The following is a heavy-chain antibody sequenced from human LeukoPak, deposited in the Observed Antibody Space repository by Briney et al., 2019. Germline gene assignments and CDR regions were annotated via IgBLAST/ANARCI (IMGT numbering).Heavy chain of an antibody. CDR3: AREYSSSNDAFDI. CDR1: GFTFSSYR. CDR2: ISSSSSYI. Sequence: GGSLRLSCAASGFTFSSYRMNWVRQAPGKGLEWVSSISSSSSYIYYADSVKGRFTISRDNAKNSLYLQMNSLRAEDTAVYYCAREYSSSNDAFDIWGQGTMVTVSS. V-gene: IGHV3-21*06. J-gene: IGHJ3*02. D-gene: IGHD6-13*01.